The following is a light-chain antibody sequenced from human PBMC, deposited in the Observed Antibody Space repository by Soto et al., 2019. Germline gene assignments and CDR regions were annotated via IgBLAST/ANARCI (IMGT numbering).Light chain of an antibody. CDR2: AAS. CDR1: QGISSY. CDR3: QQLNSYPYT. V-gene: IGKV1-9*01. Sequence: IPLTQSPSSLSASVGDRVTITCRASQGISSYLAWYQQKPGKAPKLLIYAASTLQSGVPSGFSGSGSGTDFTLTISRLQPEDFATYYCQQLNSYPYTFGQGTKLEI. J-gene: IGKJ2*01.